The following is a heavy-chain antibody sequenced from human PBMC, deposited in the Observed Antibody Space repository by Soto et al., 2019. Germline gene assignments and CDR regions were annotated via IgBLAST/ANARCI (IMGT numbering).Heavy chain of an antibody. V-gene: IGHV1-18*01. CDR3: ARGAFGEVSFDY. CDR1: GYTFTSYG. Sequence: QVQLVQSGGEVKKPGASVKVSCKASGYTFTSYGISWVRQAPGQGLEWMGWIRTSNGNTNYAKNLQGRVTMTTDTSTSTAYMELRSRISDDTAVYFCARGAFGEVSFDYWGQGTQVTVSS. D-gene: IGHD3-10*01. CDR2: IRTSNGNT. J-gene: IGHJ4*02.